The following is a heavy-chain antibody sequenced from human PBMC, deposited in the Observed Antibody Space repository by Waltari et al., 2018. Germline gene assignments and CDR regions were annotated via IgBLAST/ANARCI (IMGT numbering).Heavy chain of an antibody. CDR3: ARDLLYIGGNYFYSGLDV. V-gene: IGHV4-4*07. J-gene: IGHJ6*02. Sequence: QVQLQESGPGLVKPSETLSLTCTVSGDSISGYYWSWLRQPAGQGLEWIGRIHTTGRTSYNPSLKTRLTLSLDTSTNQFSLKLSSLTAADTAVYYCARDLLYIGGNYFYSGLDVWGQGTTVTVSS. CDR1: GDSISGYY. D-gene: IGHD1-26*01. CDR2: IHTTGRT.